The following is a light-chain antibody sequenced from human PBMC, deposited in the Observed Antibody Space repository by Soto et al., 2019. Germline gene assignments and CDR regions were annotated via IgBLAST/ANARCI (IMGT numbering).Light chain of an antibody. V-gene: IGKV1-5*03. Sequence: DIQMTQSPSTLSASVGDRVTITCRASQSISSWLAWYQQKPGKAPNLLIYKASSLEGGVPSRFSGSGSGTEFTLTISSLHPDDFATYYCQQYNSYWTFGQGTKVEIK. CDR2: KAS. CDR3: QQYNSYWT. J-gene: IGKJ1*01. CDR1: QSISSW.